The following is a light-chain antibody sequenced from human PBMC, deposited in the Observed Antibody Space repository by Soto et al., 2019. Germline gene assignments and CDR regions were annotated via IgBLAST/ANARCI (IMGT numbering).Light chain of an antibody. J-gene: IGKJ4*01. CDR2: DAS. CDR3: QQYDSIPFT. Sequence: DIQMTQSPSTLSASVGDRVTISCRASQSISRWLAWYQQKPGKAPKLLIYDASNLESGVPSRFSGSESGTEFTEFTLTINGLQPDDSATYFCQQYDSIPFTFGGGTKVEIK. CDR1: QSISRW. V-gene: IGKV1-5*01.